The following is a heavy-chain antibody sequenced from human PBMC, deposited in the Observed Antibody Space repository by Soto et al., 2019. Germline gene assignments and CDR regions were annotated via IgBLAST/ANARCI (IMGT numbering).Heavy chain of an antibody. D-gene: IGHD3-10*01. CDR3: ARDLKFGQADY. CDR1: GGSISSYY. Sequence: SETLSLTCTVSGGSISSYYWTWIRQPSGKGLEWIGRIYTSGSTNYNPSLKSRVTLSVDTSKNQFSLKLISVTAADTAVYYCARDLKFGQADYWGQGSEVTV. J-gene: IGHJ4*02. CDR2: IYTSGST. V-gene: IGHV4-4*07.